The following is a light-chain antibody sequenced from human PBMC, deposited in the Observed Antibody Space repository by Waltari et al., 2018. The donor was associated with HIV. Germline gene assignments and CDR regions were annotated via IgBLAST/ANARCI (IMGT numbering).Light chain of an antibody. CDR3: ASYTANDTVM. CDR1: DSDFGFFNF. Sequence: SGLTQPASVSGFPGQSITISCTVADSDFGFFNFVSWSHQHPAQVPKVILSKVDSRAAGVSDRFAGSKSGNTASLTISGLRTEDEGVYFCASYTANDTVMFAGGTTVTVL. CDR2: KVD. V-gene: IGLV2-14*01. J-gene: IGLJ3*02.